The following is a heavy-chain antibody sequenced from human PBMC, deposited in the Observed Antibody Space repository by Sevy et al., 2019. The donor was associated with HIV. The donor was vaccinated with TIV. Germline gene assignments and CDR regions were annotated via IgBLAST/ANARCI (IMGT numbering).Heavy chain of an antibody. D-gene: IGHD5-12*01. J-gene: IGHJ4*02. CDR1: GFTFSNYG. CDR2: ISGGGGST. V-gene: IGHV3-23*01. CDR3: TKDRDIVASPSDY. Sequence: GGSLRLSCAASGFTFSNYGMTWVRQAPWKGLEWVSVISGGGGSTDYADSVKGRFTISRDNSKNTLYLQLNSLRADDTAVYYCTKDRDIVASPSDYWGQGTLVTVSS.